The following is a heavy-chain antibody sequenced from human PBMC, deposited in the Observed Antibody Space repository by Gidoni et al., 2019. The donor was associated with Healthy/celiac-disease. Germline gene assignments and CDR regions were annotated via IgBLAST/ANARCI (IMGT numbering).Heavy chain of an antibody. CDR2: IYYSGST. J-gene: IGHJ4*02. V-gene: IGHV4-59*01. CDR3: ARTTEELQFDY. D-gene: IGHD1-26*01. Sequence: QVQLHESGPGLLTPSETLSLTCTVSGGSISSYYWSWIRQPPGKGLEWIGYIYYSGSTNYNPSLKSRVTISVDTSKNQFSLKLSSVTAADTAVYYCARTTEELQFDYWGQGTLVTVAS. CDR1: GGSISSYY.